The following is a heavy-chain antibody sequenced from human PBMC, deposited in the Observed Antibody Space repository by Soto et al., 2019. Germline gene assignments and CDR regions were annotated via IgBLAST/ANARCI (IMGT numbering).Heavy chain of an antibody. CDR2: ISGSGGST. V-gene: IGHV3-23*01. CDR1: GFTFSSYA. J-gene: IGHJ4*02. D-gene: IGHD3-3*01. Sequence: EVQLLESGGGLVQPGGSLRLSCAASGFTFSSYAMSWVRQAPGKGLEWVSAISGSGGSTYYADSVKGRFTISRDNSKNTLYLQMNSLRAEDTAVYYCEKVCHDRRIFGVVIYFDYWGQGTLVTVSS. CDR3: EKVCHDRRIFGVVIYFDY.